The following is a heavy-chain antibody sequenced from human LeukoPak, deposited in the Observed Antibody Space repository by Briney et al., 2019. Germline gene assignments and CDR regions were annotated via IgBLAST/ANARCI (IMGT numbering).Heavy chain of an antibody. V-gene: IGHV4-59*01. CDR1: GGSMTNYY. D-gene: IGHD5-18*01. CDR3: AREGAGSYGFRYIGV. CDR2: IYYYGST. J-gene: IGHJ6*03. Sequence: PSETLSLTCTVSGGSMTNYYWTWIRQPPGEGLEWLAYIYYYGSTNYNPSLESRLTLTVDTSKNQFSLKLSSVTAADTAVYYCAREGAGSYGFRYIGVWGKGTTVTVS.